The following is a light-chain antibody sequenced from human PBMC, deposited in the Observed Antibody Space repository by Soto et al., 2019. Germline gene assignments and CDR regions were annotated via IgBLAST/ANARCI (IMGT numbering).Light chain of an antibody. CDR2: DAS. Sequence: EIVLTHSPATLSLSPGEIATLSCRASQSVSSYLAWYQQKPGQAPRLLIYDASNRATGIPARFSGSGSGTDFTLTISSLEPEDFAVYYCQQRSNLPLTFGGGTRWIS. CDR1: QSVSSY. V-gene: IGKV3-11*01. J-gene: IGKJ4*01. CDR3: QQRSNLPLT.